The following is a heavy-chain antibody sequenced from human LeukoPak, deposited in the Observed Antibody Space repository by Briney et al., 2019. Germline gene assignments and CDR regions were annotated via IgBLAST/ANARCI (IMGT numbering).Heavy chain of an antibody. Sequence: SETLSLTCAVYGGSFSGYYWSWIRQPPGKGLEWIGEINHSGSTNYNPSLKSRVTISVDTSKNQVSLKLSSVTAADTAVYYCARFTDSGGYIDYWGQGTLVTVSS. CDR2: INHSGST. D-gene: IGHD3-22*01. J-gene: IGHJ4*02. V-gene: IGHV4-34*01. CDR1: GGSFSGYY. CDR3: ARFTDSGGYIDY.